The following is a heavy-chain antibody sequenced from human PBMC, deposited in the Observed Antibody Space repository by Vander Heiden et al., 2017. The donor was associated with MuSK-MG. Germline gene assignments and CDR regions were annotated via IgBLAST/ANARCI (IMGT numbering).Heavy chain of an antibody. D-gene: IGHD3-9*01. V-gene: IGHV5-51*01. CDR3: ARRYYDILTGYHDAFDI. CDR1: GYSFTSYW. CDR2: IYPGDSDT. J-gene: IGHJ3*02. Sequence: EVQLVQSGAEVKKPGESLKISCKGSGYSFTSYWIGWVRQMPGKGLEWMGIIYPGDSDTRYSPSFQGQVTISADKSISTAYLQWSSLKASDTAMYYCARRYYDILTGYHDAFDIWGQGTMVTVSS.